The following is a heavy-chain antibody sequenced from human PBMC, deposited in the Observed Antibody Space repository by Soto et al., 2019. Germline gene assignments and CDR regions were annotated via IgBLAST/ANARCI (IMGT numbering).Heavy chain of an antibody. CDR1: GGSFSGYY. Sequence: SETLSLTCAVYGGSFSGYYWSWIRQPPGKGLEWIGEINHSGSTNYNPSRKSRDTISVDTSKNQFSLKLSSVTAADTAVYYCARGSRFLELLFVSEGYYYYMDVWGKGTTVTVSS. CDR3: ARGSRFLELLFVSEGYYYYMDV. J-gene: IGHJ6*03. D-gene: IGHD3-3*01. V-gene: IGHV4-34*01. CDR2: INHSGST.